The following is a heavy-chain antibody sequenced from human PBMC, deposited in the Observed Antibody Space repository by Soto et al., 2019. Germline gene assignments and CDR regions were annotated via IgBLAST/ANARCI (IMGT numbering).Heavy chain of an antibody. CDR3: ARGSGGYYNWFDS. CDR1: GFTFSSSG. V-gene: IGHV3-33*01. Sequence: GGSLRLSCAASGFTFSSSGMHWVRQAPGKGLEWMAVVWYDGINKYYADSVKGRFTISRDISKNMLYLQMNSLRVEDTAVYYCARGSGGYYNWFDSWGQGTLVTVSS. J-gene: IGHJ5*01. CDR2: VWYDGINK. D-gene: IGHD3-10*01.